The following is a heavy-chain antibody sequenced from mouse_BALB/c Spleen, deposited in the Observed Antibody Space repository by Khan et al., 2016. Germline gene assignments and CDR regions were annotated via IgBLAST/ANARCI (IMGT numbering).Heavy chain of an antibody. D-gene: IGHD2-14*01. CDR2: INPSTGYT. CDR1: GYTFTSYW. Sequence: QVQLQQSGAELAKPGASVKMSCKAPGYTFTSYWMHWVKQRPGQGLEWIGYINPSTGYTEYNQKFKDKATLTADKSSSTAYMQLSSLTSEDSAVYYCAYRYDAMDYWGQGTSVTVSS. J-gene: IGHJ4*01. CDR3: AYRYDAMDY. V-gene: IGHV1-7*01.